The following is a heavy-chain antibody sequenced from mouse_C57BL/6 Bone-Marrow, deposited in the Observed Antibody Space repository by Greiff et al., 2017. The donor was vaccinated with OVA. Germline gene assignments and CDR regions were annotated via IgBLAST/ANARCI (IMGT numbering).Heavy chain of an antibody. D-gene: IGHD1-1*01. Sequence: VQLQQSGAELVRPGASVKLSCTASGFNITDDYMHWVKQRPEQGLEWIGWIDPENGDTEYASKFQGKATITADTSSNTAYLQLSSLTSEDTAVYYCTRITTVVAFGYWGQGTTLTVSS. CDR3: TRITTVVAFGY. V-gene: IGHV14-4*01. J-gene: IGHJ2*01. CDR1: GFNITDDY. CDR2: IDPENGDT.